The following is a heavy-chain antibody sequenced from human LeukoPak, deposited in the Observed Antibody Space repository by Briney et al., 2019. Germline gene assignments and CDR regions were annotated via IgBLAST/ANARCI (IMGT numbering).Heavy chain of an antibody. CDR1: GGSFSGYY. CDR2: INHSGST. V-gene: IGHV4-34*01. D-gene: IGHD3-3*01. CDR3: ARVRITIFGVGPYYYYYYMDV. J-gene: IGHJ6*03. Sequence: SETLSLTCAVYGGSFSGYYWSRIRQPPGKGLEWIGEINHSGSTNYNPSLKSRVTISVDTSKNQFSLKLSSVTAADTAVYYCARVRITIFGVGPYYYYYYMDVWGKGTTVTVSS.